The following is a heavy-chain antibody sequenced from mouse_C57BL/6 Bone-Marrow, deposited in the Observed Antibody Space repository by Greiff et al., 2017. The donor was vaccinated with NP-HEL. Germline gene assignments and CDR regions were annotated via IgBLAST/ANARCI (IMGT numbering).Heavy chain of an antibody. D-gene: IGHD1-1*01. CDR1: GYTFTSYW. Sequence: QVQLQQPGAELVKPGASVKMSCKASGYTFTSYWITWVKQRPGQGLEWIGDIYPGSGRTNYNEKFKSKATLTVDTSSSTAYMQLSSLTSEDSAVYYCASIYYCGGSEGNYAMDYWGRGTSVTVSS. CDR3: ASIYYCGGSEGNYAMDY. J-gene: IGHJ4*01. V-gene: IGHV1-55*01. CDR2: IYPGSGRT.